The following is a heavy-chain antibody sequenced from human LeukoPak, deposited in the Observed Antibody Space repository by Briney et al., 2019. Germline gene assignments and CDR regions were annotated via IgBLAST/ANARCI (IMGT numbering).Heavy chain of an antibody. CDR3: ARGIAPGIAVAVDY. D-gene: IGHD6-19*01. CDR1: GFTFSSYW. J-gene: IGHJ4*02. V-gene: IGHV3-7*01. Sequence: SGGSLRLSCAASGFTFSSYWMSWVRQAPGKGLEWVANIKQDGSEKYYVDSVKGRFTISRDNAKNSLYLQMNSLRAEDTAVYYCARGIAPGIAVAVDYWGQGTLVTVSS. CDR2: IKQDGSEK.